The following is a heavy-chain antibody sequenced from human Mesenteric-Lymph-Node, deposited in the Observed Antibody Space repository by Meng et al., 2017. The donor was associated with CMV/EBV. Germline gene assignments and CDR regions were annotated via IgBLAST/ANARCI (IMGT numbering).Heavy chain of an antibody. CDR3: AKEQNGGGGIFGVYYYYGMDV. CDR2: IKSKTDGGTT. Sequence: GGSLRLSCAASGFTFSNAWMSWVRQAPGKGLEWVGRIKSKTDGGTTDYAAPVKGRFTISRDDSKNTLYLQMNSLKTEDTAVYYCAKEQNGGGGIFGVYYYYGMDVWGQGTTVTVSS. D-gene: IGHD3-3*01. J-gene: IGHJ6*02. V-gene: IGHV3-15*01. CDR1: GFTFSNAW.